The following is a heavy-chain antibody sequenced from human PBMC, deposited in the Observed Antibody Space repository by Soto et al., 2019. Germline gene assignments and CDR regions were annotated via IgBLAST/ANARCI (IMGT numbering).Heavy chain of an antibody. V-gene: IGHV3-23*01. Sequence: EVQVLESGGGLVQPGGSLRLSCAASGFTFSSYAMTWVRQAPGKGLEWISSISDGGDGSYYADSVKGRFTLSRDNSKNTLSLQMNSLRADDTAVYYCAKGGRGRAPGREYWGQGPVVTVSS. J-gene: IGHJ4*02. CDR1: GFTFSSYA. CDR2: ISDGGDGS. CDR3: AKGGRGRAPGREY.